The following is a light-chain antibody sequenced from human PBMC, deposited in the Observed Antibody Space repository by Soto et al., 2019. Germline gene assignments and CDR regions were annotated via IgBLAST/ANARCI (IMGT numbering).Light chain of an antibody. Sequence: QSALTQPRSVSGSPGQSVTFSCIGTSSDIGTYNFVSWYQQYPGKVPKLIIYDVTKRPSGVPDRFSGSKSGNTASLTISGLRAEDEADYYCCSYAGTYTLVFGGGTKLTVL. CDR2: DVT. CDR1: SSDIGTYNF. CDR3: CSYAGTYTLV. V-gene: IGLV2-11*01. J-gene: IGLJ3*02.